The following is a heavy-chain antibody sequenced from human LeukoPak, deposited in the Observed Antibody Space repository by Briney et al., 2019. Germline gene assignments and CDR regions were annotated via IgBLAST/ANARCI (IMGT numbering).Heavy chain of an antibody. J-gene: IGHJ2*01. Sequence: SETLSLTCTVSGGSISSSSYYWGWIRQPPGKGLEWVGSIYYSGNTYYNPSLKSRVTISVDTSKNQFSLKLSSVTAADTSVYYCARSGRDLAAWGRYWYFDLWGRGTLVTVSS. CDR1: GGSISSSSYY. CDR2: IYYSGNT. D-gene: IGHD6-6*01. V-gene: IGHV4-39*01. CDR3: ARSGRDLAAWGRYWYFDL.